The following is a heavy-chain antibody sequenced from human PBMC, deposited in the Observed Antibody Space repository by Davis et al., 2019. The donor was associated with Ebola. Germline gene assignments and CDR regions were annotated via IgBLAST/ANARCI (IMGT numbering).Heavy chain of an antibody. CDR1: GFTFGDYA. CDR2: IRNKAYGGTT. V-gene: IGHV3-49*04. D-gene: IGHD1-26*01. Sequence: GGSLRLSCTTSGFTFGDYAMTWVRQGPGKGLEWVGFIRNKAYGGTTEYAASVKGRFTISRDDSGNIAYLQMNSLKIEDTAVYYCARESGGGIDYWGQGTLVTVSS. CDR3: ARESGGGIDY. J-gene: IGHJ4*02.